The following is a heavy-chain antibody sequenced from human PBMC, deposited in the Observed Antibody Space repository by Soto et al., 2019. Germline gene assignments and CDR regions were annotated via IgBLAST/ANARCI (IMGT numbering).Heavy chain of an antibody. J-gene: IGHJ6*02. V-gene: IGHV3-7*05. CDR2: IKQDGSEK. CDR1: GFTFSGYW. D-gene: IGHD6-19*01. Sequence: EVRLMESGGGFVQPGGSLRLSCAASGFTFSGYWMSWSRQAPGKGLEWVANIKQDGSEKYSVDSVKGRFTISRDNAQDSLYLQMNTLRVEDTAIYYCAIDMCSCFFGQDYWGMDVWGQGTTGIVSS. CDR3: AIDMCSCFFGQDYWGMDV.